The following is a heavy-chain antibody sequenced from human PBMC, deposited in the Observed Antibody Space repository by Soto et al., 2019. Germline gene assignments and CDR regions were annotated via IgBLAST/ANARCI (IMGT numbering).Heavy chain of an antibody. V-gene: IGHV1-3*01. CDR3: GRDQSGIGYYVDWFDP. CDR2: INAGNGNT. CDR1: GYTFTRYN. Sequence: ASVKVSCKTPGYTFTRYNIHWVRQAPGQRPEWLGWINAGNGNTYYSEKFEGRVTFTRDTVATTVNMELTSLTSEDTAVYYCGRDQSGIGYYVDWFDPWGQGTLVTVSS. D-gene: IGHD3-10*02. J-gene: IGHJ5*02.